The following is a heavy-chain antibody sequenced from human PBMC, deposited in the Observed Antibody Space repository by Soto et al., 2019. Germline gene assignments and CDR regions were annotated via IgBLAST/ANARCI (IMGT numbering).Heavy chain of an antibody. CDR1: GYTFTSYY. J-gene: IGHJ6*02. D-gene: IGHD1-1*01. V-gene: IGHV1-46*01. CDR2: INPSGGST. CDR3: ARDFVQSKVPYYGMDV. Sequence: ASVKVSCKASGYTFTSYYMHWVRQAPGQGLEWMGIINPSGGSTSYAQKLQGRVTMTRDTSTSTVYMELSSLRSEDTAVYYCARDFVQSKVPYYGMDVWGQGTTVTVSS.